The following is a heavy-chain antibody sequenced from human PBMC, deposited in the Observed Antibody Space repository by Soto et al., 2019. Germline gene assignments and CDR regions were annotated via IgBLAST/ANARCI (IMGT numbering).Heavy chain of an antibody. V-gene: IGHV1-69*01. J-gene: IGHJ5*02. CDR2: IIPIFGTA. CDR1: GGTFSSYA. D-gene: IGHD2-21*02. CDR3: ARDGTFCGGDCLNWFDP. Sequence: QVQLVQSGAEVKKPGSSVKVSCKASGGTFSSYAISWVRQSPGQGLEWMGGIIPIFGTANYAQKFRGRVTITADESTSTAYMELSSLRSEDTAVYYCARDGTFCGGDCLNWFDPWGQGTLVTVSS.